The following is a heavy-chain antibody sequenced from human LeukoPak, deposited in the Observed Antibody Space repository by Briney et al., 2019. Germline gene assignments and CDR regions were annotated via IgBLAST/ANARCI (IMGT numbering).Heavy chain of an antibody. D-gene: IGHD6-13*01. CDR3: AREVLLEAGIAAAGFLFDY. CDR2: ISAYNGNT. V-gene: IGHV1-18*01. Sequence: GASVKVSCKASGYTFTSYGISWVRQAPGQGLEWMGWISAYNGNTNYALKLQGRVTMTTDTSTSTAYMELRSLRSDDTAVYYCAREVLLEAGIAAAGFLFDYWGQGTLVTVSS. CDR1: GYTFTSYG. J-gene: IGHJ4*02.